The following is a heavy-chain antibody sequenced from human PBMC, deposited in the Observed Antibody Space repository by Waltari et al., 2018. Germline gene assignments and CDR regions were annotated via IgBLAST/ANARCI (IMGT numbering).Heavy chain of an antibody. V-gene: IGHV1-46*01. D-gene: IGHD6-13*01. J-gene: IGHJ4*02. CDR3: ARAAIAAAGTFFGY. CDR2: INPSGGST. CDR1: GYTFTSYY. Sequence: QLQLVQSGAEVKKPGASVKVSCKAYGYTFTSYYMPWVRQAPGQGLEWMGIINPSGGSTSYAQKFQGRVTMTRDTFTSTVYMELSSLRSEDTAVYYCARAAIAAAGTFFGYWGQGTLVTVSS.